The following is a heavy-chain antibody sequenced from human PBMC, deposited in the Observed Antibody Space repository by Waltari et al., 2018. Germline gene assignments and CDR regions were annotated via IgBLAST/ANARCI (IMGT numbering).Heavy chain of an antibody. CDR2: INHSGST. Sequence: QVQLQQWGAGLLKPSETLSLTCAVSGGSFSGYYWSWIRQPPGKGLEWIGEINHSGSTNYNPSLKSRVTISVDTSKNQFSLKLSSVTAADTAVYYCARVRGLRFLEWLPYYYYYMDVWGKGTTVTISS. CDR3: ARVRGLRFLEWLPYYYYYMDV. V-gene: IGHV4-34*01. J-gene: IGHJ6*03. D-gene: IGHD3-3*01. CDR1: GGSFSGYY.